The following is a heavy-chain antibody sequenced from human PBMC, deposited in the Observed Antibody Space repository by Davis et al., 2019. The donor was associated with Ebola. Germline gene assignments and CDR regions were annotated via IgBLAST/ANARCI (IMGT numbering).Heavy chain of an antibody. J-gene: IGHJ6*02. CDR3: AKGMYSSSTYYYGMDV. Sequence: GESLKISCAASGFTFSSYWMHWVRQAPGKGLEWVAVIWYDGSNKYYADSVKGRFTISRDNSKNTLYLQMNSLRAEDTAVYYCAKGMYSSSTYYYGMDVWGQGTTVTVSS. V-gene: IGHV3-30*02. CDR2: IWYDGSNK. D-gene: IGHD6-6*01. CDR1: GFTFSSYW.